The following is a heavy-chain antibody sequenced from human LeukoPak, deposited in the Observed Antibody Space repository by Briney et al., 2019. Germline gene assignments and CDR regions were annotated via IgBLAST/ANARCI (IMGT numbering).Heavy chain of an antibody. Sequence: SETLSLTCSVSGDSISYFYWSWIRQAAGKGLEWIGRISSSGSTDYNASLKSRVTMSVDTSKNQFSLKLSSVTAADTAVYYCARGGIAAADNYFDYWGQGTLVTVSS. D-gene: IGHD6-13*01. CDR1: GDSISYFY. CDR3: ARGGIAAADNYFDY. V-gene: IGHV4-4*07. J-gene: IGHJ4*02. CDR2: ISSSGST.